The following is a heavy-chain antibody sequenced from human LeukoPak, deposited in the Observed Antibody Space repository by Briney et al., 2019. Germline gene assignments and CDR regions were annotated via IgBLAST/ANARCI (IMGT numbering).Heavy chain of an antibody. CDR3: ARLGRFGALLPYFYYMDV. CDR2: VYSRGST. J-gene: IGHJ6*03. D-gene: IGHD3-10*01. V-gene: IGHV4-61*02. Sequence: SETLSLTCTVSGGSISSGSHYWTWIRQPAGKGLEYIRRVYSRGSTDTNTSLRSRLTMSVDTPKNQLFLKLTSVTATDTAVYYCARLGRFGALLPYFYYMDVWGKGTTVTVSS. CDR1: GGSISSGSHY.